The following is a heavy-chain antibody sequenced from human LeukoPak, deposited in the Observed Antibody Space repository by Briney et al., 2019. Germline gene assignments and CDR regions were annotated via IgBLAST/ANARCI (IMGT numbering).Heavy chain of an antibody. V-gene: IGHV5-51*01. CDR3: ASTNPYTGSSPLGY. CDR1: GYIFSDFW. J-gene: IGHJ4*02. Sequence: GESLKISCKGSGYIFSDFWIVWVRQMPGKGLEWMGIIYPGDSDTRYSPSFQGQVTISADKSINTAYLQWSSLKASDTAMYYCASTNPYTGSSPLGYWGQGTLVTVSS. D-gene: IGHD1-26*01. CDR2: IYPGDSDT.